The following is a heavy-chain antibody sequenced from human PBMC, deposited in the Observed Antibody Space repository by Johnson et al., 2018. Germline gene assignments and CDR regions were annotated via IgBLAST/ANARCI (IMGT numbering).Heavy chain of an antibody. CDR1: GFTFSSYG. J-gene: IGHJ6*03. Sequence: QVQLVESGGGVVQPGRSLRLSCAASGFTFSSYGMHWVRQAPGKGLEWVAVITYDGQTKYYADSVRGRFTISKEKSKNTLDLQMNSLRAEDTAVYYCAKGGEYDVLTNYYMDVWGKGTTVTVSS. CDR3: AKGGEYDVLTNYYMDV. V-gene: IGHV3-30*18. CDR2: ITYDGQTK. D-gene: IGHD3-9*01.